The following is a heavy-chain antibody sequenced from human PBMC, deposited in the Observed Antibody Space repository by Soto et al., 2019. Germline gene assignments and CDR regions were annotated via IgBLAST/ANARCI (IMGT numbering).Heavy chain of an antibody. D-gene: IGHD6-6*01. V-gene: IGHV3-33*01. CDR2: IWYDGSNK. CDR3: ARSGYSSSSLSGETDY. CDR1: GFTFSSYG. J-gene: IGHJ4*02. Sequence: ESGGGVVHPGRSLRLSCAASGFTFSSYGMHWVRQAPGKGLEWVAVIWYDGSNKYYADSVKGRFTISRDNSKNTLYLQMNSLRAEDTAVYYCARSGYSSSSLSGETDYWGQGTLVTVSS.